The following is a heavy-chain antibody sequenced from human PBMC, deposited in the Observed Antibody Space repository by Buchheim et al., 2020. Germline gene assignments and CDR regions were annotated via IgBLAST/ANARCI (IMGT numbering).Heavy chain of an antibody. Sequence: QVQLQQWGAGLLKPSETLSLTCAVYGGSFSGYYWSWIRQPPGKGLEWIGEINHSGSTNYNPSLKSRVTISVDTSKNQFSLKLSSGTAADTAVYYCARGDRIAVASTRSIFDYWGQETL. D-gene: IGHD6-19*01. CDR1: GGSFSGYY. CDR3: ARGDRIAVASTRSIFDY. V-gene: IGHV4-34*01. CDR2: INHSGST. J-gene: IGHJ4*02.